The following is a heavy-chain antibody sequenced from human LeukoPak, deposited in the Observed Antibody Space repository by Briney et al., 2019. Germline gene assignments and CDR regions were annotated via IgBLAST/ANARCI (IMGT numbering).Heavy chain of an antibody. V-gene: IGHV3-30*02. Sequence: TGGSLRLSCTASGFTFNTYAMHWVRQAPGKGLEWVAFIQYDGNAKHYADSVTGRFTISRDISTNTLYLQMNSLRAEDTAVYYCAKAVVLVYDAFDIWGQGTMVTVSS. J-gene: IGHJ3*02. CDR1: GFTFNTYA. CDR3: AKAVVLVYDAFDI. CDR2: IQYDGNAK. D-gene: IGHD2-21*01.